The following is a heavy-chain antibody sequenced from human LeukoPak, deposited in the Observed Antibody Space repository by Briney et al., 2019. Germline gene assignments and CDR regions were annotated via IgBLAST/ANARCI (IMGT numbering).Heavy chain of an antibody. CDR2: IYYSGST. V-gene: IGHV4-59*01. CDR1: GGSISSYY. D-gene: IGHD3-10*01. J-gene: IGHJ4*02. CDR3: ARVAGSGSYPFGY. Sequence: PSETLSLTCTVSGGSISSYYWSWIRQPPGKGLEWIGYIYYSGSTNYNPSLKSRVTISVDTSKNQFSLKLSSVTAADTAVYYCARVAGSGSYPFGYWGQGTLVTVSS.